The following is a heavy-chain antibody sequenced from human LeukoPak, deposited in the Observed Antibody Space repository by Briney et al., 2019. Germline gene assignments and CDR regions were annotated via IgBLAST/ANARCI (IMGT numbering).Heavy chain of an antibody. D-gene: IGHD3-10*01. CDR1: GFTFSSYG. J-gene: IGHJ4*02. CDR3: AKDVDPFGSGSYVEGFDY. CDR2: ISYDGSNK. V-gene: IGHV3-30*18. Sequence: PGRSLRLSCAASGFTFSSYGMHWVRQAPGKGLEWVAVISYDGSNKYYADSVKGRFTISRDNSKNTLYLQMNSLRAEDTAVYYCAKDVDPFGSGSYVEGFDYWGQGILVTVSS.